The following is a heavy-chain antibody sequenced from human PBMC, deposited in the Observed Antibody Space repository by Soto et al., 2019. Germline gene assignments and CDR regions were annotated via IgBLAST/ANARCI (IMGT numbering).Heavy chain of an antibody. J-gene: IGHJ4*02. V-gene: IGHV3-23*01. D-gene: IGHD6-13*01. Sequence: GGSLRLSCAASGFTFSSYAMSWVRQAPGKGLEWVSAISGSGGSTYYADSVKGRFTISRDNSKNTLYLQMNSLRAEDTAVYYCAKARDEFVDSSPVPHWGQGTLVTVSS. CDR3: AKARDEFVDSSPVPH. CDR2: ISGSGGST. CDR1: GFTFSSYA.